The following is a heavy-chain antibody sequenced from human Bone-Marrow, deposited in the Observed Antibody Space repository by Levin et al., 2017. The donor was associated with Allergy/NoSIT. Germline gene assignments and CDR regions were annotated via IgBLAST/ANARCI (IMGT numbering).Heavy chain of an antibody. Sequence: GESLKISCAASGFTFSSYAMSWVRQAPGKGLEWVSAISGSGGSTYYADSVKGRFTISRDNSKNTLYLQMNSLRAEDTAVYYCAKDYDFWSGYWDYWGQGTLVTVSS. CDR2: ISGSGGST. J-gene: IGHJ4*02. CDR3: AKDYDFWSGYWDY. CDR1: GFTFSSYA. D-gene: IGHD3-3*01. V-gene: IGHV3-23*01.